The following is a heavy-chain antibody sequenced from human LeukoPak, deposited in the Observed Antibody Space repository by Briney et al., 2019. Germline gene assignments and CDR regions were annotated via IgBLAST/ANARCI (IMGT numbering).Heavy chain of an antibody. CDR3: GRCGYSGFGVDS. Sequence: GESLKISCKGSGDSFSNYWITWVRQKPGRGLEWMGMIYPGDSDTRYSPSFQGHVTISVDRSISTAYLQWSSLKASDTAMYYCGRCGYSGFGVDSWGQGTLVTVSS. D-gene: IGHD5-12*01. CDR1: GDSFSNYW. CDR2: IYPGDSDT. V-gene: IGHV5-51*01. J-gene: IGHJ4*02.